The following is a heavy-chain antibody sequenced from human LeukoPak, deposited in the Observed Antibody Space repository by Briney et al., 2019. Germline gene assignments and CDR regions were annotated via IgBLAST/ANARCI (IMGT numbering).Heavy chain of an antibody. D-gene: IGHD3-22*01. Sequence: SETLSLTCAVYGGSFSSYYWGWIRQPPGKGLEWIGSIYYSGSTYYNPSLKSRVTISVDTSKNQFSLKLSSVTAADTAVYYCAGLPSYYYDSSGYPLEDYWGQGTLVTVSS. V-gene: IGHV4-39*01. CDR1: GGSFSSYY. CDR3: AGLPSYYYDSSGYPLEDY. J-gene: IGHJ4*02. CDR2: IYYSGST.